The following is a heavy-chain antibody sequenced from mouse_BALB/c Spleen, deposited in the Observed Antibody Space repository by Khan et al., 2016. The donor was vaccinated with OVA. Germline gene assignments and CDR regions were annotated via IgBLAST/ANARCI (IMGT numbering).Heavy chain of an antibody. CDR1: GYSITTDYV. CDR2: ISYSGNT. V-gene: IGHV3-2*02. CDR3: ARVYGGDFDY. D-gene: IGHD1-1*01. J-gene: IGHJ2*01. Sequence: EVQVVESGPGLVKPSQSLSLTCTVTGYSITTDYVWNWIRQFPGNKLEWMGFISYSGNTKYNPSLKSRISITRDTSKNQFFLQLKSVTTEDTARYYCARVYGGDFDYWGQGTTLTVSS.